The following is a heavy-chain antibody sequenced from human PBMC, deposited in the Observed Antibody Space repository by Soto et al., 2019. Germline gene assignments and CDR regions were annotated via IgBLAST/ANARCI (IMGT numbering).Heavy chain of an antibody. CDR2: IIPIFGTT. CDR1: GGTFTTYA. V-gene: IGHV1-69*01. Sequence: QVQLVQSGAEVKKPGSSVKVSCKAAGGTFTTYAITWVRQAPGQGLAWLGGIIPIFGTTDYARKWQGRVTITAAESTSTVFIELSSLTSEDTAVYYCARGVRAYYVLYWGQGTLVTVSS. CDR3: ARGVRAYYVLY. J-gene: IGHJ4*02. D-gene: IGHD1-26*01.